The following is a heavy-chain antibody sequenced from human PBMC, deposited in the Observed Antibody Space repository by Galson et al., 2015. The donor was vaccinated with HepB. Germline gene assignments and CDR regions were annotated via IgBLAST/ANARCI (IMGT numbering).Heavy chain of an antibody. CDR2: SRNKANSYTT. J-gene: IGHJ3*02. CDR1: GFTFSDHY. CDR3: ARDISGYTYDSESAFDI. Sequence: SLRLSCAASGFTFSDHYLDWVRQAPGKGLEWVGRSRNKANSYTTEYAASVKGRFTISRDDSKNSLYQQMNSLKTEDTAVYYCARDISGYTYDSESAFDIWGQGTMVTVSS. V-gene: IGHV3-72*01. D-gene: IGHD5-18*01.